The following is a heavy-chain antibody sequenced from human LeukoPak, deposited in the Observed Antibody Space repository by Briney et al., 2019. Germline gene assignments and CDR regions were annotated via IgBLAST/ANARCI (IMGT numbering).Heavy chain of an antibody. Sequence: SETLSLTCTVSGASMSSGGYSWSWTRQPPGTGLEWIGYIYRDGSTSYNPSLKSRLTISVDLSKNQFSLKLSSVTAADTAVYYCGRGSVAGTGLFDHWGQGTLVTVSS. CDR1: GASMSSGGYS. CDR2: IYRDGST. D-gene: IGHD1-1*01. CDR3: GRGSVAGTGLFDH. V-gene: IGHV4-30-2*01. J-gene: IGHJ4*02.